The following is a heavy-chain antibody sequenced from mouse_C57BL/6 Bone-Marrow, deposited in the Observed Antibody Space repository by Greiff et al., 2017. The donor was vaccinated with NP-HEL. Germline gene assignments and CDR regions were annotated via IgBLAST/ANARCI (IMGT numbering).Heavy chain of an antibody. D-gene: IGHD2-2*01. CDR1: GYTFTSYG. CDR2: IYPRSGNT. J-gene: IGHJ2*01. Sequence: VQLQQSGAELARPGASVKLSCKASGYTFTSYGISWVKQRTGQGLEWIGEIYPRSGNTYYNEKFKGKATLTADKSSSTAYMEFRSLTSEDSAVYFCARAGNYYGYGYWGQGTTLTVSS. V-gene: IGHV1-81*01. CDR3: ARAGNYYGYGY.